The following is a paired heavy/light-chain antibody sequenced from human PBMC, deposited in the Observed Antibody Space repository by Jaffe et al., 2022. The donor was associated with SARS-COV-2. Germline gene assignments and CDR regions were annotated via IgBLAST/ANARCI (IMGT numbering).Light chain of an antibody. CDR1: QSLLHSNGNNY. CDR3: MQALQTPLT. J-gene: IGKJ4*01. CDR2: LGS. Sequence: IVMTQSPLSLPVTPGEPASISCRSSQSLLHSNGNNYLDWYLQKPGQSPKLLIYLGSNRASGVSDRFGGSGSGTDFTLKISRVEAEDVGVYYCMQALQTPLTFGGGTKVEIK. V-gene: IGKV2-28*01.
Heavy chain of an antibody. CDR3: ARIGDSSSSPPKYWFYSMDV. J-gene: IGHJ6*02. D-gene: IGHD6-6*01. V-gene: IGHV3-33*01. Sequence: QVQLVESGGGVVQPGTSLRLSCAASGFILSAHGMHWVRRAPGKGLEWVAVMWPDDSHKYYSDSVKGRFTISRDNSKNTLYLQMDSLRAEDTAMYYCARIGDSSSSPPKYWFYSMDVWGQGTTVSVSS. CDR2: MWPDDSHK. CDR1: GFILSAHG.